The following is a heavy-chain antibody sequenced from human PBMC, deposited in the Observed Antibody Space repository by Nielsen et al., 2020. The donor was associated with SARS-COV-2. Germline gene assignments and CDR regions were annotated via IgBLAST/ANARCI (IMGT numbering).Heavy chain of an antibody. Sequence: GESLKISCAASGFTFSNAWMSWVRQAPGKGLAWVANIKQDGSEKYYADSVKGRFTISRDNSKNTLYLQMNSLRAEDTAVYYCARESVTGTDAFDIWGQGTVVTVSS. D-gene: IGHD6-19*01. V-gene: IGHV3-7*01. CDR2: IKQDGSEK. CDR1: GFTFSNAW. CDR3: ARESVTGTDAFDI. J-gene: IGHJ3*02.